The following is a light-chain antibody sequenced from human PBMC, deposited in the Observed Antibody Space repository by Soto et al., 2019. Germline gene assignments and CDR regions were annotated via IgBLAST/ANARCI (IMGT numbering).Light chain of an antibody. CDR2: MPP. V-gene: IGKV3-20*01. CDR1: QSVSTWS. CDR3: QNGGDSPT. J-gene: IGKJ2*01. Sequence: IVLTQSPCTLSLSPGVRATLTCRARQSVSTWSLAWYQQKPDQAPRLLISMPPNRATGLPDRFSGRGSGTDFILTSSGLEPEDFAEYFCQNGGDSPTFGQGTKLEIK.